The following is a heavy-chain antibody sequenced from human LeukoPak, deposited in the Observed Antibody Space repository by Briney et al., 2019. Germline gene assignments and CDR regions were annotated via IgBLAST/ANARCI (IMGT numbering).Heavy chain of an antibody. J-gene: IGHJ6*02. Sequence: SVKVSCKASGGTFSSYAIGWVRQAPGQGLEWMGRIIPILGIANYAQKFQGRVTITADKSTSTAYMELSSLRSEDTAVYYCARPGSGWYEYYYYGMDVWGQGTTVTVSS. D-gene: IGHD6-19*01. CDR1: GGTFSSYA. CDR3: ARPGSGWYEYYYYGMDV. V-gene: IGHV1-69*04. CDR2: IIPILGIA.